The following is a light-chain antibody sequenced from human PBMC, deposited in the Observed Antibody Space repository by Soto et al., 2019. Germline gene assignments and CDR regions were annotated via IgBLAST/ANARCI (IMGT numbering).Light chain of an antibody. CDR2: KAS. CDR1: QSISSW. Sequence: DIQMTQSPSTLSASVGDRVTITCRASQSISSWLAWYQQKPGKASKLLIYKASSLESGVPSRFSGSGSGTEFTLTISSLQPDDFATYYCQQYNSYSPAFGRGTKVDIK. J-gene: IGKJ3*01. V-gene: IGKV1-5*03. CDR3: QQYNSYSPA.